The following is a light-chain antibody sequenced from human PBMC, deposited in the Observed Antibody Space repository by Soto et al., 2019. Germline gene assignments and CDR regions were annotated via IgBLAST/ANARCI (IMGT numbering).Light chain of an antibody. J-gene: IGKJ1*01. CDR2: GAS. Sequence: EIVLPQSPGTLCLSPGERATLSCRASPSVSNRYLAWYQQKPGQAPRLLIYGASSRATGIPDRFSGGGSGTDFTLAISRLEPEDVAVYYCQQYGSSPRTFGQGTKVEIK. CDR3: QQYGSSPRT. V-gene: IGKV3-20*01. CDR1: PSVSNRY.